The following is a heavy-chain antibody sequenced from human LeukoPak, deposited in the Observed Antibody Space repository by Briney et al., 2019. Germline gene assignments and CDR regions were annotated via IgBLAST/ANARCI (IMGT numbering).Heavy chain of an antibody. D-gene: IGHD4-17*01. CDR1: GFTFRDYY. CDR2: ISSSSSYT. CDR3: ARPLYGDQYYFDY. Sequence: PGGSLRLSCAASGFTFRDYYMSWIRPAPGEGLGWGSYISSSSSYTNYADSVKGRFTISRDNAKNSLYLQMNSLRAEDTAVYYCARPLYGDQYYFDYWGQGTLVTVSS. J-gene: IGHJ4*02. V-gene: IGHV3-11*06.